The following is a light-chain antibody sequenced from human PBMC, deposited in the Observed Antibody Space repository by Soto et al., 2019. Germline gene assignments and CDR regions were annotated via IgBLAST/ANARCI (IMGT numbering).Light chain of an antibody. CDR3: SSYTTSSTLV. Sequence: QSVLTQPASVSGSPGQSITISCSGTSSDIGAYNYVSWYQHHPDKAPKFMIYEVSNRPLGVSDRFSASKSGNTAYLTISGLQAEDEADYSCSSYTTSSTLVFGTGTKVTVL. CDR2: EVS. J-gene: IGLJ1*01. V-gene: IGLV2-14*01. CDR1: SSDIGAYNY.